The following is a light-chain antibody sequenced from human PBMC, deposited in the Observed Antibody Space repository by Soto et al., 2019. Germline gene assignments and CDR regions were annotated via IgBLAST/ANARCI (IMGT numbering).Light chain of an antibody. CDR2: EVS. V-gene: IGLV2-14*01. CDR3: SSYTSSSTEV. J-gene: IGLJ3*02. Sequence: QSALTQPASVSGSPGQSITISCTGTSSDIGGYNYVSWYQQHPGKVPKLIIYEVSNRPSGVSNRFSGSKSGNTASLTIFGIQTADEADYYCSSYTSSSTEVFGGGTKLTVL. CDR1: SSDIGGYNY.